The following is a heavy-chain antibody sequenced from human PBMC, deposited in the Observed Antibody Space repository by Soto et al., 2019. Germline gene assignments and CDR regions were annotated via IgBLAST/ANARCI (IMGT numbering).Heavy chain of an antibody. CDR2: IIRIFHTA. CDR1: GGTFSSYA. J-gene: IGHJ4*02. D-gene: IGHD5-12*01. CDR3: VHRRDGYNSAFFDY. Sequence: GASVKVSCKASGGTFSSYAFTWVRQAPGQGLEWMGGIIRIFHTANYAQKFQGRVTITADESTSTAYMALSSLRSEDTAVYYCVHRRDGYNSAFFDYWGQGTLVTVSS. V-gene: IGHV1-69*13.